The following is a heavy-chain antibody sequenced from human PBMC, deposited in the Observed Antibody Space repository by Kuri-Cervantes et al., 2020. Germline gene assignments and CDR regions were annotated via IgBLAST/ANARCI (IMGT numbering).Heavy chain of an antibody. Sequence: GGSLRLSCAASGFTFSSYSMNWVRQAPGKGLEWVSSISSSSSYIYYADSVKGRFTISRDNAKNSLYLQMNSLRAEDTAVYYCARFRGYCSSTSCSPVGYWGQGTLVTVSS. J-gene: IGHJ4*02. CDR2: ISSSSSYI. CDR3: ARFRGYCSSTSCSPVGY. D-gene: IGHD2-2*01. CDR1: GFTFSSYS. V-gene: IGHV3-21*01.